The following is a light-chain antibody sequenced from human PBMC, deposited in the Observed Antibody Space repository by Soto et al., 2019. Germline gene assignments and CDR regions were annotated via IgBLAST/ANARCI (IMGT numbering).Light chain of an antibody. CDR2: EVS. V-gene: IGLV2-14*01. J-gene: IGLJ2*01. CDR3: SSYTDSSSLVV. CDR1: SSDVGTYKY. Sequence: QSALTQPASVSGSPGQSITISCTGTSSDVGTYKYVSWYQQHAGTVPKLLIYEVSDRPSGISDRFSGSKAGDTASLTISGLQPEDEAFYYCSSYTDSSSLVVFGGGTKLTVL.